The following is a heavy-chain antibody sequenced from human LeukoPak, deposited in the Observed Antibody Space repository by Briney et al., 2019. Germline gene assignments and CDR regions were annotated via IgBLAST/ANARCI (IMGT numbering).Heavy chain of an antibody. V-gene: IGHV3-21*01. CDR1: GFTFSTYS. CDR2: ITRSSYI. Sequence: GGSLRLSCAASGFTFSTYSMNWVRQAPGKGLQWVSSITRSSYIYYADSVKGRFTISRDNAKNSLFLQMNSLRAEDTAVYYCARDHGSMVRGVIGRSSDYSYYYYMDVWGKGTTVTVSS. J-gene: IGHJ6*03. CDR3: ARDHGSMVRGVIGRSSDYSYYYYMDV. D-gene: IGHD3-10*01.